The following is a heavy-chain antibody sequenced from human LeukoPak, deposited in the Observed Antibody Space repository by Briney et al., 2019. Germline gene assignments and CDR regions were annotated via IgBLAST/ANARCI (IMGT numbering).Heavy chain of an antibody. CDR1: GFTFSSYA. J-gene: IGHJ5*02. Sequence: GGSLRLSCAASGFTFSSYAMSWVRQAPGKGLEWVSAISGSGGSTYYADSVKGRFAISRDNAKNTLYLQMNSLRAEDTAVYYCARESGIAAALDLWGQGTLVTVSS. CDR3: ARESGIAAALDL. CDR2: ISGSGGST. V-gene: IGHV3-23*01. D-gene: IGHD6-13*01.